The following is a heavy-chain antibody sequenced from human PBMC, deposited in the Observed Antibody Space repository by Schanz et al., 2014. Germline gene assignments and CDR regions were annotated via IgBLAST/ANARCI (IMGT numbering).Heavy chain of an antibody. CDR2: IYYDGSDK. CDR3: AKLDGYAYGSMGQEYFDY. Sequence: QVHLVESGGGVVQPGRSLRLSCAASGFTFSSYPMHWVRQAPGKGLEWVALIYYDGSDKYYADFVEGRFTISRDNSENTLYLQMISLRAEDTAVYYCAKLDGYAYGSMGQEYFDYWGQGTLVAVSS. V-gene: IGHV3-30*04. CDR1: GFTFSSYP. D-gene: IGHD5-18*01. J-gene: IGHJ4*02.